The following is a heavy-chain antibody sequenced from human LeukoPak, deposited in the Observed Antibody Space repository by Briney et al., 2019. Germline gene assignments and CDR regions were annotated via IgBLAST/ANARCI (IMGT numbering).Heavy chain of an antibody. Sequence: GASVKDSCKASGYTFTGYYMHWVRQAPGQGLEWMGWINPNSGDTNYAQKFQGRVTMTRDTSISTAYMELSGLRSDDTAVYYCAREISSGWSDYWGQGTLVTVSS. D-gene: IGHD6-19*01. V-gene: IGHV1-2*02. CDR3: AREISSGWSDY. CDR2: INPNSGDT. J-gene: IGHJ4*02. CDR1: GYTFTGYY.